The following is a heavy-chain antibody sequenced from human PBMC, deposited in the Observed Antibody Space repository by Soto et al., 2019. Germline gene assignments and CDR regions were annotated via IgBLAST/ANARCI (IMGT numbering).Heavy chain of an antibody. D-gene: IGHD6-19*01. J-gene: IGHJ4*02. CDR2: ITGSGVST. CDR1: GFTLSSYA. V-gene: IGHV3-23*01. CDR3: AKDAKTTSGWFLDS. Sequence: PGGSLRLSCAASGFTLSSYAMTWVRQAPGKGLEWVSAITGSGVSTYHADSVKGRFTISRDNSANTLYLQMNGLSAEDTAVYYCAKDAKTTSGWFLDSWGQGTLVTVSS.